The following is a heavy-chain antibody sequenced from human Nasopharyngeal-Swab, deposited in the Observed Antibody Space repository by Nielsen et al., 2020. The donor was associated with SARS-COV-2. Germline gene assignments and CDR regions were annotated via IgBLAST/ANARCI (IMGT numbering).Heavy chain of an antibody. Sequence: SVKVSCKASGYTFANYGIAWVRQAPGQGLEWMGGIIPILGIANYAQKFQGRVTITADKSTSTAYMELSSLRSEDTAVYYCAKPWGSITGTPYGMDVWGQGTTVTVSS. D-gene: IGHD1-20*01. J-gene: IGHJ6*02. CDR1: GYTFANYG. CDR2: IIPILGIA. V-gene: IGHV1-69*10. CDR3: AKPWGSITGTPYGMDV.